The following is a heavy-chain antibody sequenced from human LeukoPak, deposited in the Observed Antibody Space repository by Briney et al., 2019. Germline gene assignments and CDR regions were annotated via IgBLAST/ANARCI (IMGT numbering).Heavy chain of an antibody. J-gene: IGHJ6*03. CDR1: GFTFSSYG. V-gene: IGHV3-23*01. CDR3: ARDRWGGYSYGPYYYMDV. Sequence: GGSLRLSCAASGFTFSSYGMSWVRQAPGKGLEWVSAISGSGGSTYYADSVKGRFTISRDNSKNTLYLQMNSLRAEDTAVYYCARDRWGGYSYGPYYYMDVWGKGTTVTISS. D-gene: IGHD5-18*01. CDR2: ISGSGGST.